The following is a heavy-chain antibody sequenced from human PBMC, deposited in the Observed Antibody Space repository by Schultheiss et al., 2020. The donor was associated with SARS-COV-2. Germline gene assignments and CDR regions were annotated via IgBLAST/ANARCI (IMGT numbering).Heavy chain of an antibody. CDR3: AKDRYCGGGSCYVEN. V-gene: IGHV3-64D*06. CDR1: GFTFSSYA. J-gene: IGHJ4*02. Sequence: GGSLRLSCSASGFTFSSYAMHWVRQAPGKGLEYVSAISSNGGSTYYADSVKGRFTISRDNSKNTLYLQMNSLRAEDTAVYYCAKDRYCGGGSCYVENWGQGTLVTVSS. D-gene: IGHD2-15*01. CDR2: ISSNGGST.